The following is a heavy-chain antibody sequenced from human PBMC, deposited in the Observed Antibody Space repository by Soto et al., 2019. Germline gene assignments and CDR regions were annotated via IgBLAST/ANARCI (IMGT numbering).Heavy chain of an antibody. CDR2: IYSGATT. D-gene: IGHD5-18*01. CDR1: GFIVSSEY. V-gene: IGHV3-53*01. CDR3: AREFHSYGHFDY. J-gene: IGHJ4*02. Sequence: GGSLRLSCAASGFIVSSEYMGWVRQAPGKGLEWVSVIYSGATTYYADSVKGRFTISRDNSKNTMSLQMNSLRAEDTAVYYCAREFHSYGHFDYWGQGTLVTVSS.